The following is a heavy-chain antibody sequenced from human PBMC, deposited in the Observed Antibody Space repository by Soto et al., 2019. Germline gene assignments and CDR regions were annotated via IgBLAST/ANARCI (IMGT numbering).Heavy chain of an antibody. J-gene: IGHJ4*02. V-gene: IGHV4-59*01. CDR2: IYYSGST. CDR3: ARGRLYYDILTGYSFYFDY. CDR1: GGSISSYY. Sequence: PSETLSLTCTVSGGSISSYYWSWIRQPPGKGLEWIGYIYYSGSTNYNPSLKSRVTISVDTSKNQFSLKLSSVTAADTAVYYCARGRLYYDILTGYSFYFDYWGQGTLVTVSS. D-gene: IGHD3-9*01.